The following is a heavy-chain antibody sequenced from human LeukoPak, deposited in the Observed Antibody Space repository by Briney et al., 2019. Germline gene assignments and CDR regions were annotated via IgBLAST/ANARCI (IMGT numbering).Heavy chain of an antibody. CDR3: ARVGYCSSTSCYGGGYNWFDP. Sequence: ASVKVSCKASGYTFTSYDINWVRQATGQGLEWMGWMNPNSVNTGYAQKFQGRVTMTRNTSISTAYMELSSLRSEDTAVYYCARVGYCSSTSCYGGGYNWFDPWGQGTLVTVSS. CDR1: GYTFTSYD. V-gene: IGHV1-8*01. CDR2: MNPNSVNT. D-gene: IGHD2-2*01. J-gene: IGHJ5*02.